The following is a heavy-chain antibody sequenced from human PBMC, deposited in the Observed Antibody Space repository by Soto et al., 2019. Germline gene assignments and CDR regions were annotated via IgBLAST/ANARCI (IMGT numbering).Heavy chain of an antibody. J-gene: IGHJ4*02. V-gene: IGHV4-34*01. D-gene: IGHD6-19*01. CDR3: ASRASSGWFYYFAY. CDR2: INHSGST. CDR1: GGSFSGYY. Sequence: SETLSLTCAVYGGSFSGYYWSWIRQPPGKGLEWIGEINHSGSTNYNPSLKSRVTISVDTSKNQFSLKLSSVTAADTAVYYCASRASSGWFYYFAYWGQGTLVTVSS.